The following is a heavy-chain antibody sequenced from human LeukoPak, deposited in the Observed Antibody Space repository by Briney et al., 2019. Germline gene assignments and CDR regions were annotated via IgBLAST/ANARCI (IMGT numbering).Heavy chain of an antibody. Sequence: PGRSLRLSCAASGFTFDDYAMHWVRQAPGKGLEWVSGISWNSGSIGYADSVKGRFTISRDNAKNSLYLQMNSLRAEVTAVYYCARLGGRNAKETGRSGSYGYWGQGTLVTVSS. J-gene: IGHJ4*02. CDR3: ARLGGRNAKETGRSGSYGY. CDR1: GFTFDDYA. D-gene: IGHD1-26*01. V-gene: IGHV3-9*01. CDR2: ISWNSGSI.